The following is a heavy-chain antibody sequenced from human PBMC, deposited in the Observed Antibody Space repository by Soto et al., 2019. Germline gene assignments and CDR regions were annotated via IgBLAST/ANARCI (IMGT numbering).Heavy chain of an antibody. Sequence: GASVKVSCKASGGTFSSYAISWVRQAPGQGLEWMGGIIPIFGTANYAQKFQGRVTITADKSTSTAYMELSSLRSEDTAVYYCARGSSGYYLSEGYFQHWGQGTLVTVSS. D-gene: IGHD3-22*01. CDR3: ARGSSGYYLSEGYFQH. CDR2: IIPIFGTA. J-gene: IGHJ1*01. V-gene: IGHV1-69*06. CDR1: GGTFSSYA.